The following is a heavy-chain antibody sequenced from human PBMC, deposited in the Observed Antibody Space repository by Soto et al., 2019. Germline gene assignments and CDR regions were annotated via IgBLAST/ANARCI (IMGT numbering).Heavy chain of an antibody. V-gene: IGHV1-18*01. D-gene: IGHD1-1*01. CDR1: GYTFTSYG. Sequence: QVHLVQSGAEVKKPGASVKVSCKGYGYTFTSYGITWVRQAPGQGLEWMGWISAHNGNTDYAQKLQGSVTVTRDTSTSTAYMELRSLRSDDTAVYYCARGRYGDYWGQGDLVTVSS. CDR3: ARGRYGDY. CDR2: ISAHNGNT. J-gene: IGHJ4*02.